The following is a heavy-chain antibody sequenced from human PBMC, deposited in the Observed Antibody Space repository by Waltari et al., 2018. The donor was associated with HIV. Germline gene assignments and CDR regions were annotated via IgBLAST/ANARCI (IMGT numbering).Heavy chain of an antibody. D-gene: IGHD2-2*01. CDR2: ISSSSSYI. J-gene: IGHJ5*02. CDR1: GFTFSSYN. CDR3: ARDVGYCSSTSCPNNWFDP. Sequence: EVQLVESGGGLVKPGGSLRLSCAASGFTFSSYNMNWVSQAPGKGLEWVSSISSSSSYIYYADSVKGRFTISRDNAKNSLYLQMNSLRAEDTAVYYCARDVGYCSSTSCPNNWFDPWGQGTLVTVSS. V-gene: IGHV3-21*01.